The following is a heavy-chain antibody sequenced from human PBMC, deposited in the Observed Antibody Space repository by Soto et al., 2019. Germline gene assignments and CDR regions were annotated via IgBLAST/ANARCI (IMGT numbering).Heavy chain of an antibody. J-gene: IGHJ1*01. CDR2: IHHSGST. D-gene: IGHD2-15*01. Sequence: SETLSLTCAVSGGSISSSNWWSWVRQPTGKGLEWIGEIHHSGSTNYNPSLKSRVTISVDKSKNQFSLKLSSVTAADTAVYYCARGPVVGVAATHFQHWGQGTLVTVSS. CDR3: ARGPVVGVAATHFQH. CDR1: GGSISSSNW. V-gene: IGHV4-4*02.